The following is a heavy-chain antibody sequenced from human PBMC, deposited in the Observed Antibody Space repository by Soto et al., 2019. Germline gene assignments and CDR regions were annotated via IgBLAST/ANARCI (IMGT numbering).Heavy chain of an antibody. Sequence: QDQLVQSGAEVKKPGASVTVSCKASGYSFTNYGITWVRQAPGQGVEWMGWISGFNGNTHYAQKLQGRVTMTTDASTSTAYMELRSLRSDDTAVYYCARDRGVAPPVAGNTHYCYYMDVWGKGTTVTVSS. CDR3: ARDRGVAPPVAGNTHYCYYMDV. V-gene: IGHV1-18*01. CDR2: ISGFNGNT. D-gene: IGHD6-19*01. J-gene: IGHJ6*03. CDR1: GYSFTNYG.